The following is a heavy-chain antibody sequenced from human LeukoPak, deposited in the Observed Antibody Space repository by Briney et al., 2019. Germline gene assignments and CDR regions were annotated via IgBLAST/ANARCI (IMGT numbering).Heavy chain of an antibody. V-gene: IGHV1-2*06. Sequence: ASVKVSCKASGYTFTVNYMHWVRQAPGQGLEWMGRINPNSGGTSYAQKFQGRVTMTRDTSISTAYMELSSLRSDDTAVYYCARYINSGSYYDYWGQGTLITVSS. J-gene: IGHJ4*02. CDR3: ARYINSGSYYDY. CDR2: INPNSGGT. CDR1: GYTFTVNY. D-gene: IGHD3-10*01.